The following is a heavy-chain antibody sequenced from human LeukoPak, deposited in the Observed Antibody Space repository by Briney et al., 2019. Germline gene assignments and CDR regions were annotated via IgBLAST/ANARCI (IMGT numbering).Heavy chain of an antibody. Sequence: PGGSLRLSCAASGFTFSIYWMHWVRQAPGKGLVWVSRINSDGSSTSYADAVKGRFTISRDNAKNTLYLQMNSLRAEDTAVYYCARDGAYCGGDCPKFDYWGQGTLVTVSS. CDR3: ARDGAYCGGDCPKFDY. V-gene: IGHV3-74*01. CDR2: INSDGSST. J-gene: IGHJ4*02. D-gene: IGHD2-21*02. CDR1: GFTFSIYW.